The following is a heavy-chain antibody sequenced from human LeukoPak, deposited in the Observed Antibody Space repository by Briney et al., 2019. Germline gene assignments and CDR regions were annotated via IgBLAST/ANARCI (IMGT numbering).Heavy chain of an antibody. J-gene: IGHJ6*03. V-gene: IGHV1-18*01. CDR1: GYTFTSYG. CDR2: ISAYNGNT. D-gene: IGHD3-22*01. CDR3: ARNPPILYDSSGYCPKNYYYYMDV. Sequence: GPVKVSCKASGYTFTSYGISWVRQAPGQGLEWMGWISAYNGNTNYAQKLQGRVTMTTDTSTSTAYMELRSLRSDDTAVYYCARNPPILYDSSGYCPKNYYYYMDVWGKGTTVTVSS.